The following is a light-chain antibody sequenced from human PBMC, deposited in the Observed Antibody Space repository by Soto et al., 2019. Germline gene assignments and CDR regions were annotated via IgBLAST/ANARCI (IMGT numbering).Light chain of an antibody. CDR3: PPSYSTPRT. CDR1: QSISSY. J-gene: IGKJ1*01. Sequence: DIQMTQSPSSLSASVGDRVTITCRASQSISSYLNWYQQKPGKAPKLLIYAASSLQSGVPSRFSGSGSGTDFTLTISSLQPEDFATYYCPPSYSTPRTSGHGTKVDIK. CDR2: AAS. V-gene: IGKV1-39*01.